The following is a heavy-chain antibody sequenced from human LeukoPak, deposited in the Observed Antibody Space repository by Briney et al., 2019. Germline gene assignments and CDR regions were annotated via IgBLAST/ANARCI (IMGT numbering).Heavy chain of an antibody. CDR1: GGSLSSGSYY. CDR2: IYLSGST. CDR3: ARDSRRELLHAFDI. J-gene: IGHJ3*02. Sequence: SETLSLTCSVSGGSLSSGSYYWSWIRQPAGKGLEWIGRIYLSGSTNYNPSLKSRVTISLDTSKNQFSLKLSSVTAADTAVYYCARDSRRELLHAFDIWGQGTMVTVSS. D-gene: IGHD1-26*01. V-gene: IGHV4-61*02.